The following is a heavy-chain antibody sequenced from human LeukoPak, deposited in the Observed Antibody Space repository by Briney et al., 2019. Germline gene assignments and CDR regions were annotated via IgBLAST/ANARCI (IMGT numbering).Heavy chain of an antibody. Sequence: ASVKVSCKASGYTFTSYGISWVRQAPGQGLEWMGWISAYNGYTKYAQKFQGRVTMTADTSTRTVYMELRSLRSDDTAVYYCARHPRIVWFGELSPASYSYNYMDVWGKGTTVTVSS. D-gene: IGHD3-10*01. CDR1: GYTFTSYG. V-gene: IGHV1-18*01. CDR3: ARHPRIVWFGELSPASYSYNYMDV. J-gene: IGHJ6*03. CDR2: ISAYNGYT.